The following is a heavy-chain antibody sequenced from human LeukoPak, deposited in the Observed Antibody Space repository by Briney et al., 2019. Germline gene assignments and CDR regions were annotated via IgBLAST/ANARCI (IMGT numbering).Heavy chain of an antibody. Sequence: SETLSLTCTVSGGSISSYYWSWIRQPPGKGLEWIGYIYYSGSTYYNPSLKSRVTISVDTSKNQFSLKLSSVTAADTAVYYCARRASIAARVYYYYYMDVWGKGTTVTVSS. CDR1: GGSISSYY. CDR2: IYYSGST. D-gene: IGHD6-6*01. V-gene: IGHV4-59*04. J-gene: IGHJ6*03. CDR3: ARRASIAARVYYYYYMDV.